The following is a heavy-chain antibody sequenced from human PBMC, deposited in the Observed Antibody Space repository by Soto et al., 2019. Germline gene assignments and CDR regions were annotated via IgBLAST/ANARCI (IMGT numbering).Heavy chain of an antibody. CDR2: TYPGDSDT. V-gene: IGHV5-51*01. CDR1: VYTFTNYW. CDR3: AASIFYYGMDV. J-gene: IGHJ6*02. Sequence: GESLKISCKGSVYTFTNYWIGWVRQMPGKGPEWMGITYPGDSDTKYNPSFQGQVTISADKSITTTYLQWSSLKASDTAIYYCAASIFYYGMDVWGQGTTVTVSS.